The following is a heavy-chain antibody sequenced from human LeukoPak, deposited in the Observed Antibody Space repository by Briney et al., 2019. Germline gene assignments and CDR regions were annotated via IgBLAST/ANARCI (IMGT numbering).Heavy chain of an antibody. V-gene: IGHV3-23*01. CDR3: VREGPRGLAFDI. CDR2: ISASGGST. CDR1: GFTFRSHD. J-gene: IGHJ3*02. D-gene: IGHD3/OR15-3a*01. Sequence: GGSLRLSCAASGFTFRSHDMSWVRQAPGKGLEWASGISASGGSTFYADSVKGRFTISRDNSKNTLYLQINGLRVEDTAVYYCVREGPRGLAFDIWGQGTMVTVSS.